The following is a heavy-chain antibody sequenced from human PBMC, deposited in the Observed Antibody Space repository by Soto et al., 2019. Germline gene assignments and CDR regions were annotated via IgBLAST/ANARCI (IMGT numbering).Heavy chain of an antibody. J-gene: IGHJ6*02. CDR2: ISPYNDDT. Sequence: QVQLAQSANEVKKPGASVRVSCKAAGYTFIRYGIAWVRQAPGQGLEWMGWISPYNDDTVHAQKFQGRVSMTADTSTRTVYMNLRGLKSDDTAVYYCARGGYYDNSWGKLSHYGLDVWGQGTSVSVSS. CDR3: ARGGYYDNSWGKLSHYGLDV. D-gene: IGHD3-16*01. V-gene: IGHV1-18*01. CDR1: GYTFIRYG.